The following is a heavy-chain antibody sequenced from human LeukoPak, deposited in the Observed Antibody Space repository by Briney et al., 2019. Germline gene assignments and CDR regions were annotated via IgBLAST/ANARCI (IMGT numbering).Heavy chain of an antibody. D-gene: IGHD1-1*01. Sequence: SQTLSLTCAVSGGSINSGGYYWSWIRQPPGKGLEWIGHIYGSGSTNYNPSLKSRVTLSVDTSKNQFSLKLSSVTAADTAVYYCAREGTSGTHLNWFDPWGQGTLVTVSS. CDR3: AREGTSGTHLNWFDP. CDR2: IYGSGST. V-gene: IGHV4-61*08. CDR1: GGSINSGGYY. J-gene: IGHJ5*02.